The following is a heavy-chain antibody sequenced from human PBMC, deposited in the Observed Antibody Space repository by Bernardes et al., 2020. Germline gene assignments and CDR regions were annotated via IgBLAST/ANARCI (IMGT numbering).Heavy chain of an antibody. CDR1: DYSINSLFY. J-gene: IGHJ5*02. CDR3: VRDYIHCISSTCLGRNWFDP. Sequence: SETLSLTCVVSDYSINSLFYWGWIRQPPGKGLEWIGSIFHSGSTYYNPSLESRLTLSIDTAKNHFSLKLNSVTAADTAVYYCVRDYIHCISSTCLGRNWFDPWGQGTLVTVSS. CDR2: IFHSGST. V-gene: IGHV4-38-2*02. D-gene: IGHD2-2*01.